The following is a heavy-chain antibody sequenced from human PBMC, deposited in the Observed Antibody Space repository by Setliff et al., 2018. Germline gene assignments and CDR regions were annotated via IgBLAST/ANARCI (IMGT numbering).Heavy chain of an antibody. CDR1: GGSISSGGYY. CDR2: IYYSGST. J-gene: IGHJ4*02. CDR3: ARLADFWSGSMFDY. V-gene: IGHV4-31*03. Sequence: SETLSLTCTVSGGSISSGGYYWSWIRQHPGKGLEWIGYIYYSGSTYYNPSLKSRVTISVDTSKNHFSLKLSSVTAADTAVYYCARLADFWSGSMFDYWGQGTLVTVS. D-gene: IGHD3-3*01.